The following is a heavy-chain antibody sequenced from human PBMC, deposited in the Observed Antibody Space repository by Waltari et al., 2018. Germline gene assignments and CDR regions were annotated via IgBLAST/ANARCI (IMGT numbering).Heavy chain of an antibody. Sequence: QVQLQESGPGLVKPSQTLSLTCTVSGGSISSGSYYWSWIRQPAGKGLEWIGYIYTSGSTNYNPSLKSRVTISVDTSKNHFSLKLSSVTAADTAVYYCARDRASSGWYSYDYWGQGTLVTVSS. J-gene: IGHJ4*02. V-gene: IGHV4-61*09. CDR2: IYTSGST. CDR3: ARDRASSGWYSYDY. CDR1: GGSISSGSYY. D-gene: IGHD6-19*01.